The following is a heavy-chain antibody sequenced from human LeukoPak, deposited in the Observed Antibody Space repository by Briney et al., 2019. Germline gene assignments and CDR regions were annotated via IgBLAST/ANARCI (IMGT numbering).Heavy chain of an antibody. CDR3: ARVGSYCTNDICHDF. J-gene: IGHJ4*02. Sequence: PGASVKVSCKASGYTFTSYDINWVRQATGQGPEWMGYMNPNSGKTGYAQKFQGRVTLTWDTSISTAYMELSSLRSEDTAVYYCARVGSYCTNDICHDFWGQGTLVTVSS. D-gene: IGHD2-8*01. CDR2: MNPNSGKT. CDR1: GYTFTSYD. V-gene: IGHV1-8*01.